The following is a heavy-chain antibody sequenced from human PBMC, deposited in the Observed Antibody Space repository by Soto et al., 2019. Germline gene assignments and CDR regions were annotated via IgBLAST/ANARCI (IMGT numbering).Heavy chain of an antibody. CDR1: GYTFTAFY. Sequence: XSVKVSCKASGYTFTAFYMNWVRQAPGQGLEWMGWVNPNTGVTKYAQKFQGRVTMTRDTSINTAYMGLSGLTSDDTAVYYCTTLRLDPWGQGTLVTVSS. CDR3: TTLRLDP. D-gene: IGHD3-9*01. J-gene: IGHJ5*02. CDR2: VNPNTGVT. V-gene: IGHV1-2*02.